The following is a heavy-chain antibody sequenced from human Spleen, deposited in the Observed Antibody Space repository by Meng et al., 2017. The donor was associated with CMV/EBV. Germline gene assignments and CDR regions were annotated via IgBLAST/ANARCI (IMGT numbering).Heavy chain of an antibody. CDR1: GFDFKNYP. V-gene: IGHV3-30*14. D-gene: IGHD6-13*01. CDR3: ARRSSSSPPGAYGMDV. CDR2: ISYDSVQK. J-gene: IGHJ6*02. Sequence: GGSLKISCVGSGFDFKNYPFHWVRQAPGGGLQWLALISYDSVQKVYRESVRGRFTVSRDNSKNTLYLQMNSLRAEDTAVYYCARRSSSSPPGAYGMDVWGQGTTVTVSS.